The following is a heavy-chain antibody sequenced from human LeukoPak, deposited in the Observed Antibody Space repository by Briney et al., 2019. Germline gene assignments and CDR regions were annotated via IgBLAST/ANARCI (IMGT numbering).Heavy chain of an antibody. CDR1: GGSISSYY. Sequence: PSETLSLTCTVSGGSISSYYWSWIRQPPGKGLEWIGYIYYSGSTNYNPSLKSRVTISVDTSKNQFSLKLSSVTAADTAVYYCARQGSSSWYWFDYWGQGTLVTVSS. CDR2: IYYSGST. CDR3: ARQGSSSWYWFDY. D-gene: IGHD6-13*01. V-gene: IGHV4-59*08. J-gene: IGHJ4*02.